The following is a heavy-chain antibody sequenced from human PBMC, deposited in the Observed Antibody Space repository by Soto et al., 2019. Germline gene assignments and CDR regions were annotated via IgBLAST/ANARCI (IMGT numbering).Heavy chain of an antibody. V-gene: IGHV1-18*01. CDR3: ARGGEIDDGDYGQYFDR. CDR2: ISAYNGNT. J-gene: IGHJ2*01. Sequence: QVQLVQSGAEVKKPGASVKVSCKASGYTFTSYGISWVRQAPGQGLEWMGWISAYNGNTNYAQKLQGRVTMTTDTTTSTAYMERRRLRSDDTAVYYCARGGEIDDGDYGQYFDRWGRGTLVTVSS. D-gene: IGHD4-17*01. CDR1: GYTFTSYG.